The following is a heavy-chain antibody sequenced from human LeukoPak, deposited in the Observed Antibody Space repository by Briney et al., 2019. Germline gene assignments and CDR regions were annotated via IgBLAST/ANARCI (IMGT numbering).Heavy chain of an antibody. CDR3: ARGGMGVFDY. Sequence: PSETLSLTCAVSGGSISSSNWWSWVRQPPGKGLEWIGEIYHSGSTNYNPSLKSRVTISVDTSKNQFSLKLSSVTAADTAVYYCARGGMGVFDYWGQGTLVTVSS. J-gene: IGHJ4*02. D-gene: IGHD3-16*01. V-gene: IGHV4-4*02. CDR2: IYHSGST. CDR1: GGSISSSNW.